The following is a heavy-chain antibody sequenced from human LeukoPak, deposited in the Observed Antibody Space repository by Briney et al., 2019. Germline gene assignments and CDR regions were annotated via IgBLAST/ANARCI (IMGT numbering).Heavy chain of an antibody. J-gene: IGHJ6*03. CDR1: GFTFSSYW. CDR3: ARDQQALTRFYYYYYYMDV. D-gene: IGHD3-3*01. CDR2: IKQDGSEK. Sequence: PGGSLRLSCAASGFTFSSYWMSWVRQAPGKGLEWVANIKQDGSEKYYVDSVKGRFTISRDSAKNSLYLQMNSLRAEDTAVYFCARDQQALTRFYYYYYYMDVWGKETTVTVSS. V-gene: IGHV3-7*01.